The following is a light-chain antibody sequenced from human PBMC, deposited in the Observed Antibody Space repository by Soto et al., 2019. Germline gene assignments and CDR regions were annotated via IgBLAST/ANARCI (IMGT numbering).Light chain of an antibody. Sequence: AIQMTQSPSSLSASVGDRVTITCRASQDIRNDLGWYQQKPGKAPKLLIYAASSLQSGVSSRFSGSGSGTDFTLTISSLQPEDFATYYYLQVFNFPRTFGQGTKVDIK. CDR2: AAS. CDR1: QDIRND. J-gene: IGKJ1*01. V-gene: IGKV1-6*02. CDR3: LQVFNFPRT.